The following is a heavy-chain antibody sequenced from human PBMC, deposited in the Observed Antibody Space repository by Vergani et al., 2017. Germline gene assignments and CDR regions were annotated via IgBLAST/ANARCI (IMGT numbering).Heavy chain of an antibody. CDR3: AKDLADPGIAGNWFDP. J-gene: IGHJ5*02. V-gene: IGHV3-23*01. CDR1: GFTFSSYA. CDR2: ISGSGGST. Sequence: EVQLLESGGGLVQPGGSLRLSCAASGFTFSSYAMSWVRQAPGKGLEWVSAISGSGGSTYYADSVKGRFTISRDNSKNTLYLQMNSLRAEDTAVYYCAKDLADPGIAGNWFDPWGQGTLVTVSS. D-gene: IGHD6-13*01.